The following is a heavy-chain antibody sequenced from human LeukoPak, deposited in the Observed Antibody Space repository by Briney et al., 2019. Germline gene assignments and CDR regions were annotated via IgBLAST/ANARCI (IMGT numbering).Heavy chain of an antibody. V-gene: IGHV1-8*01. J-gene: IGHJ5*02. CDR2: MNPYNGDT. Sequence: ASVKVSCKASGNTFTNNDIIWVRQATGRGLEWMGWMNPYNGDTGYAQKFQGRVTLTRDTSTTTAYMELSGLKPDDSAVYCCATSSVDGTFSFFDPWGQGSLVTVSS. CDR3: ATSSVDGTFSFFDP. CDR1: GNTFTNND. D-gene: IGHD2/OR15-2a*01.